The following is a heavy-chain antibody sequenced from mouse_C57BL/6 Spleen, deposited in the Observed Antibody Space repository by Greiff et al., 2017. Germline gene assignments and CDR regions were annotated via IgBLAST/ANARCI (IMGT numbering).Heavy chain of an antibody. D-gene: IGHD2-4*01. CDR2: INPNNGGT. CDR1: GYTFTDYY. V-gene: IGHV1-18*01. CDR3: ARADYDYDEGYYYAMGY. J-gene: IGHJ4*01. Sequence: VQLKQSGPELVKPGASVKIPCKASGYTFTDYYMDWVKQSHGKSLEWIGDINPNNGGTIYNQKFKGKATLTVDKSSSTAYMELRSLTSEDTAVYYGARADYDYDEGYYYAMGYWGQGTSVTVSS.